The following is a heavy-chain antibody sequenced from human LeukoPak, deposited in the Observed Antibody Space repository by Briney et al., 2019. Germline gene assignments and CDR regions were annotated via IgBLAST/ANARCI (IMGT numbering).Heavy chain of an antibody. V-gene: IGHV3-23*01. D-gene: IGHD7-27*01. CDR3: AKLGTP. CDR2: ISGSGGST. J-gene: IGHJ5*02. CDR1: GFTLNSLG. Sequence: GGSLRLSCAASGFTLNSLGMNLVRQGPGKGLEWVSAISGSGGSTYYADSVKGRFTISRDNSKNTLYLQMNSLRAEDTAVYYCAKLGTPWGQGTLVTVSS.